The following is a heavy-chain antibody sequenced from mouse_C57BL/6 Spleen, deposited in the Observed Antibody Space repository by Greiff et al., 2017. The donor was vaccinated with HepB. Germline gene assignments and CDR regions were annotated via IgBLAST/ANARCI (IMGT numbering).Heavy chain of an antibody. CDR3: ARHGDYDDMDY. J-gene: IGHJ4*01. V-gene: IGHV5-12*01. CDR1: GFTFSDYY. CDR2: ISNGGGST. Sequence: EVMLVESGGGLVQPGGSLKLSCAASGFTFSDYYMYWVRQTPEKRLEWVAYISNGGGSTYYPDTVKGRFTISRDNAKNTLYLQMSRLKSEDTAMYYCARHGDYDDMDYWGQGTSVTVSS.